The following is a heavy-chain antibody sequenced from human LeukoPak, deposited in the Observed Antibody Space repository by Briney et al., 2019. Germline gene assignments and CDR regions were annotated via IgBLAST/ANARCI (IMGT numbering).Heavy chain of an antibody. J-gene: IGHJ4*02. CDR3: AREIRGYSGYDYDY. D-gene: IGHD5-12*01. Sequence: PGGSLRLSCAASGFTFSSYWMSWVRQAPGKGLEWVANIKQDGSEKYYVDSVKGRFTISRDNAKNSLYLQMNSLRAEDTAVYYCAREIRGYSGYDYDYWGQGTLVTVSS. V-gene: IGHV3-7*01. CDR1: GFTFSSYW. CDR2: IKQDGSEK.